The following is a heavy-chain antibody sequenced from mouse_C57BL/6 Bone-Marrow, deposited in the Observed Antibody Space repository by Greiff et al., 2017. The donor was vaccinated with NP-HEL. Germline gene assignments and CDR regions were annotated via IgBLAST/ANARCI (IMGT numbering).Heavy chain of an antibody. CDR2: IYPRDGST. Sequence: QVQLQQSGPELVKPGASVKLSCKASGYTFTSYDINWVKQRPGQGLEWIGWIYPRDGSTKYNEKFKGKATLTVDTSSSTAYMELHSLTSEDSAVYFCAREGNYYGSIYGYFDVWGTGTTVTVSS. V-gene: IGHV1-85*01. CDR1: GYTFTSYD. D-gene: IGHD1-1*01. CDR3: AREGNYYGSIYGYFDV. J-gene: IGHJ1*03.